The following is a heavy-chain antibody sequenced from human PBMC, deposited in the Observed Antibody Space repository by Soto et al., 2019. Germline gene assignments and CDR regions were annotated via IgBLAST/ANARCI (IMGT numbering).Heavy chain of an antibody. CDR2: ISYDGSNK. V-gene: IGHV3-30-3*01. CDR3: ARAPLYGGNLYFDY. Sequence: GGSLRLSFAASGFTFSSYAMHWVRQAPGKGLEWVAVISYDGSNKYYADSVKGRFTISRDNSKNTLYLQMNSLRAEDTAVYYCARAPLYGGNLYFDYWGQGTLVTVSS. J-gene: IGHJ4*02. D-gene: IGHD4-17*01. CDR1: GFTFSSYA.